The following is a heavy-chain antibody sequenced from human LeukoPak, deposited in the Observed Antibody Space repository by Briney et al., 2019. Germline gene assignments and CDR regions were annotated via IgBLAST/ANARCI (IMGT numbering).Heavy chain of an antibody. Sequence: EASVKVSCKASGYTFTGYYMHWVRQAPGQGLEWMGWINPHSGGTMYAQKFQGRVTMTRDTSISTAYMELSRLTSDDTAVYYCARVRITMVRGVIISNAFDIWGQGTMVTVSS. CDR1: GYTFTGYY. D-gene: IGHD3-10*01. CDR2: INPHSGGT. CDR3: ARVRITMVRGVIISNAFDI. J-gene: IGHJ3*02. V-gene: IGHV1-2*02.